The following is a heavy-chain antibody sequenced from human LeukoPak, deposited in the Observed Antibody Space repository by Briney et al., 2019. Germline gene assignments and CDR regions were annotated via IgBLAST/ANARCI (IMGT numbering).Heavy chain of an antibody. V-gene: IGHV3-30*03. CDR2: ISYDGSTK. CDR3: AREGLKGVLWFGELSQPSFDY. D-gene: IGHD3-10*01. J-gene: IGHJ4*02. CDR1: GFTFSSYG. Sequence: PGRSLRLSCAASGFTFSSYGMHWVRQAPGKGLEWVAVISYDGSTKYYGDSVKGRFTISRDNSKNTLYLQMNSLRAEDTAVYYCAREGLKGVLWFGELSQPSFDYWGQGTLVTVSS.